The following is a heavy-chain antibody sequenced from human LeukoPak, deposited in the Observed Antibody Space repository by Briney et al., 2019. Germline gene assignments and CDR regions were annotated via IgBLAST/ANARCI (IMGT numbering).Heavy chain of an antibody. CDR1: GYTFTDYY. CDR2: INPNRGGT. J-gene: IGHJ4*02. D-gene: IGHD5-24*01. Sequence: ASVKVSCKASGYTFTDYYIHWVRQAPGQGLEWMGWINPNRGGTNYAQKFQGRVTMTRATSINTASMELSRLKSDDTAVFYCAKVAEMATILPYFDCWGQGTLVTVSS. V-gene: IGHV1-2*02. CDR3: AKVAEMATILPYFDC.